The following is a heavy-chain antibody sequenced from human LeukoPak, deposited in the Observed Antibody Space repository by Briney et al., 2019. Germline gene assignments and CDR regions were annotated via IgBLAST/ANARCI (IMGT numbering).Heavy chain of an antibody. D-gene: IGHD6-19*01. J-gene: IGHJ4*02. Sequence: GGSLRLSCATSGFTFISYWMHWVRQAPGKGLEWVSNVNSDESSIHYADSVKGRFTVSRDNAKNMLYLQMNSLRVEDTAVYYCARENSGFDYWGQGTLVAVSS. CDR2: VNSDESSI. V-gene: IGHV3-74*01. CDR1: GFTFISYW. CDR3: ARENSGFDY.